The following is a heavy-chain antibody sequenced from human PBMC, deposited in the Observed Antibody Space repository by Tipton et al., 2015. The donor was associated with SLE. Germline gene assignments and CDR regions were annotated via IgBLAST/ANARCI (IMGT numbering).Heavy chain of an antibody. J-gene: IGHJ4*02. Sequence: RDNSKNTLYLQMNSLRAEDTAVYYCARDPVVPAATFDYWGQGTLVTVSS. V-gene: IGHV3-30*07. CDR3: ARDPVVPAATFDY. D-gene: IGHD2-2*01.